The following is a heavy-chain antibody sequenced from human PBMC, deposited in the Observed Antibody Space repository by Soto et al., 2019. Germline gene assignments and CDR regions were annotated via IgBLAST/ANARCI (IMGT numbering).Heavy chain of an antibody. V-gene: IGHV4-39*01. D-gene: IGHD3-9*01. Sequence: SETLSLTCFVSGGSISSSSYYWGWIRQPPGKGLEWIGSIYYSGSTYYNPSLKSRVTISVDTSKNQFSLKLSSVTAADTAVYYCARLRDILTGYGYYYYGMDVWGQGTTVTVSS. CDR1: GGSISSSSYY. CDR2: IYYSGST. CDR3: ARLRDILTGYGYYYYGMDV. J-gene: IGHJ6*02.